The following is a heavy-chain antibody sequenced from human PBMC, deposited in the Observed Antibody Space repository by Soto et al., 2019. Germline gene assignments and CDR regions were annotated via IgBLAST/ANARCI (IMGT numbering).Heavy chain of an antibody. J-gene: IGHJ6*02. Sequence: QVQLVQSGAEVKKPGSSVKVSCKASGGTLSTNAISWVRQAPVQGLEWMEAIIPMFGSPKYAQKFQGRVTITADNPTSTIYMEMISLTSADTAVYYCARGGFVAGLYNAMDAWGQGTAVAVSS. D-gene: IGHD2-21*01. V-gene: IGHV1-69*06. CDR2: IIPMFGSP. CDR3: ARGGFVAGLYNAMDA. CDR1: GGTLSTNA.